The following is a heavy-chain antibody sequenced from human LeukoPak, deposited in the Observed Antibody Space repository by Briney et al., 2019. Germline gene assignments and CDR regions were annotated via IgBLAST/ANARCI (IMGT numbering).Heavy chain of an antibody. J-gene: IGHJ4*02. D-gene: IGHD2-2*01. CDR1: GYTFTIYD. CDR2: MNPNSGNT. V-gene: IGHV1-8*01. CDR3: ARERGYCSSTSCYGDDSFDY. Sequence: ASVKVSCKASGYTFTIYDINWVRQATGQGLEWMGWMNPNSGNTGYAQKFQGRVTMTRNTSISTAYMELSSLRSEDTAVYYCARERGYCSSTSCYGDDSFDYWGQGTLVTVSS.